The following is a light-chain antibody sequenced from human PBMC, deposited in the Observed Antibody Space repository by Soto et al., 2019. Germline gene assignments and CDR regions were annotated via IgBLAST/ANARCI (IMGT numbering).Light chain of an antibody. Sequence: DVQMTQSPSTLSASVGDTVTITCRASQNIDYYLAWYQQKPGKAPKLLIYKASSLESGVPSRFSGSRFGTEVTLPISSLQPADFAHYFCQHHNDYLYTFGQGTELEIK. CDR1: QNIDYY. CDR2: KAS. J-gene: IGKJ2*01. V-gene: IGKV1-5*03. CDR3: QHHNDYLYT.